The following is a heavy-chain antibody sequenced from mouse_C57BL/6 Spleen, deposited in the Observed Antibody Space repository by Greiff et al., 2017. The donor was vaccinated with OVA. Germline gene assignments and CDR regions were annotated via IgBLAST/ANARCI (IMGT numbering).Heavy chain of an antibody. CDR3: ARGSSGYRSDY. CDR1: GYTFTSYW. Sequence: QVQLQQPGAELVKPGASVKMSCKASGYTFTSYWITWVKQRPGQGLEWIGDIYPGSGSTNYNEKFKSKATLTVDTSSSTAYMQLRSLTSEDSAVYYCARGSSGYRSDYWGQGTTLTVSS. D-gene: IGHD3-2*02. J-gene: IGHJ2*01. CDR2: IYPGSGST. V-gene: IGHV1-55*01.